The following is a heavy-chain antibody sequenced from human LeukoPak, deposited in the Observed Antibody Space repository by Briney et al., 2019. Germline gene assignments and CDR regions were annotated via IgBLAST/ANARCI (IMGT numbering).Heavy chain of an antibody. V-gene: IGHV3-53*05. J-gene: IGHJ4*02. Sequence: GGSLRLSCAASGFTVSSNYMSWVRQAPGKGLEWVSVIYSGGSTYYADSVKGRFTISRDNSKNTLYLQMNSLRAEDTAVYYCASHRGDYATGYFDYWGQGTLVTVSS. CDR1: GFTVSSNY. CDR2: IYSGGST. CDR3: ASHRGDYATGYFDY. D-gene: IGHD1-1*01.